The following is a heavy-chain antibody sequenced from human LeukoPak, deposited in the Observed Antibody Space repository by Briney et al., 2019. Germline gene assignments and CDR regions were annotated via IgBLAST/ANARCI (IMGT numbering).Heavy chain of an antibody. V-gene: IGHV3-23*01. CDR1: GFTFSSYS. CDR3: AKSRTFFRTTTATSAFDY. CDR2: ITGGDGST. J-gene: IGHJ4*02. D-gene: IGHD4-17*01. Sequence: PGGSLRLSCAASGFTFSSYSMNWVRQAPGKGLDWVSGITGGDGSTYYADSVKGRFTISRDNSKNTLYLQMISLRAEDTAVYYCAKSRTFFRTTTATSAFDYWGQGTLVTVSS.